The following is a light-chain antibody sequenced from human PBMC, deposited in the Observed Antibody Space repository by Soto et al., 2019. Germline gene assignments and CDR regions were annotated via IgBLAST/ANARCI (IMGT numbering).Light chain of an antibody. CDR3: SSYAGRNNFV. CDR1: SSYVGGYDY. V-gene: IGLV2-8*01. CDR2: EVT. Sequence: QPPSASGAPGPSVTISCTGTSSYVGGYDYFSWYQQHPGKAPKLMIYEVTKRPSGVPDRFSGSKSGNTASLTVSGLQAEDEADYYCSSYAGRNNFVFGTGTKVTVL. J-gene: IGLJ1*01.